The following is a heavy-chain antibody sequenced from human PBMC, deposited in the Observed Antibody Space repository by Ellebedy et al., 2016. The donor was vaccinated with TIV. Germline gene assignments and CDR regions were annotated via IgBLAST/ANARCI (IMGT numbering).Heavy chain of an antibody. V-gene: IGHV1-69*04. J-gene: IGHJ4*02. CDR2: IIPILGIA. CDR1: GYTFTSYG. CDR3: ARGSDLLDY. D-gene: IGHD2-15*01. Sequence: AASVKVSCKASGYTFTSYGISWVRQAPGQGLEWMGRIIPILGIANYAQKFQGRVTITADKSTSTAYMELSSLRSEDTAVYYCARGSDLLDYWGQGTLVTVSS.